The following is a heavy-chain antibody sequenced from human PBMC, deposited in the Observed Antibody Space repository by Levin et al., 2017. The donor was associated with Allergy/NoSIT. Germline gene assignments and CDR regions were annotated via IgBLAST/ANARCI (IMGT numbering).Heavy chain of an antibody. V-gene: IGHV3-23*01. J-gene: IGHJ4*02. CDR3: AKGAMTAHFDY. CDR2: ISASGTGI. D-gene: IGHD2-21*02. CDR1: GFTFSSSP. Sequence: GESLKISCAASGFTFSSSPMSWVRQAPTKGLEWVSSISASGTGIFSADSVKGRFTISTDNSRNTLYLQMSGLRAEDTALYYCAKGAMTAHFDYWGQGTLVTVSS.